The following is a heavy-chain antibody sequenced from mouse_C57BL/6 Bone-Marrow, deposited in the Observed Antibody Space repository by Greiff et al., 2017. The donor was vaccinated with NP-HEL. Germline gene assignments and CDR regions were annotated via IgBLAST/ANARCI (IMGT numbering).Heavy chain of an antibody. J-gene: IGHJ3*01. CDR3: ALYGSSYLAWFAY. CDR2: INPNNGGT. V-gene: IGHV1-26*01. CDR1: GYTFTDYY. D-gene: IGHD1-1*01. Sequence: VQLQQSGPELVKPGASVKISCKASGYTFTDYYMNWVKQSHGKSLEWIGDINPNNGGTSYNQKFKGKATLTVDKSSSTAYMELRSLTSEDSAVYYCALYGSSYLAWFAYWGQGTLVTVSA.